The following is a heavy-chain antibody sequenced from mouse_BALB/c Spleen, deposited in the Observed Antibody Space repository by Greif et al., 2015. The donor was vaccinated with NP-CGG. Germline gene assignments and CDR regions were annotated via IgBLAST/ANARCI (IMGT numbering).Heavy chain of an antibody. Sequence: QVQLKQSGPGLGQPSKSLSITCTGSGFSLTSYGVHWVRQSPGKGLEWLGVIWRGGSTDDNAAFISRLSISKDNSKSQVFFKMNSLQANDTAIYYCARNYYGSSYYAMDYWGQGTSVTVSS. CDR2: IWRGGST. V-gene: IGHV2-2*02. CDR1: GFSLTSYG. J-gene: IGHJ4*01. CDR3: ARNYYGSSYYAMDY. D-gene: IGHD1-1*01.